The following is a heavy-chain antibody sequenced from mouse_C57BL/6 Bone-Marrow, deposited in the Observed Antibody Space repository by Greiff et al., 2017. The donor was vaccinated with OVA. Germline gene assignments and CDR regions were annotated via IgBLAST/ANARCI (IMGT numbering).Heavy chain of an antibody. V-gene: IGHV1-7*01. CDR2: INPSSGYT. Sequence: QVQLKESGAELAKPGASVKLSCKASGYTFTSYWMHWVKQRPGQGLEWIGYINPSSGYTKYNQKFKDKATLTADKSSSTAYMQLSSLTYEDSAVYYCARTARFITSVVARYAMDYWGQGTSVTVSS. CDR1: GYTFTSYW. CDR3: ARTARFITSVVARYAMDY. D-gene: IGHD1-1*01. J-gene: IGHJ4*01.